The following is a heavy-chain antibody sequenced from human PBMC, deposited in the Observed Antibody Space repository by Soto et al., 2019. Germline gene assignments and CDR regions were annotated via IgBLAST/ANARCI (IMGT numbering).Heavy chain of an antibody. Sequence: QVQLQESGPGLVKPSETLSLSCTVSGGSISSYYWSWFRQSPGKRMEWIGYVHHSWGSSYNPSLQSRVAISLEPAKSQLSLKVTSVTATDTAVYYCARQGFGPLHGRVDVWGQGTTVTVSS. J-gene: IGHJ6*02. CDR2: VHHSWGS. V-gene: IGHV4-59*08. D-gene: IGHD3-10*01. CDR3: ARQGFGPLHGRVDV. CDR1: GGSISSYY.